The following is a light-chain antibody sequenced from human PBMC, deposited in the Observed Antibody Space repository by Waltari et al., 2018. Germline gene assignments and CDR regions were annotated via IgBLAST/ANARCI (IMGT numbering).Light chain of an antibody. CDR1: QSLLYSNGYNY. J-gene: IGKJ2*01. Sequence: DIVLTQSPLSLPVTPGEPASISCRSSQSLLYSNGYNYLDWYLQKPGQSPQLLIYLGSSRASGVPDRFSGSGSGTDFTLKISRVEAEDVGVYYCMQALQTPPSYTFGQGTKLEIK. CDR2: LGS. CDR3: MQALQTPPSYT. V-gene: IGKV2-28*01.